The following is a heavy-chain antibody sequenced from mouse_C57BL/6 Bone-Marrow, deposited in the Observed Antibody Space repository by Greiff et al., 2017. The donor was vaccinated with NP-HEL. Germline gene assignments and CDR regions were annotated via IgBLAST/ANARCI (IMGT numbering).Heavy chain of an antibody. CDR1: GFSLTSYG. D-gene: IGHD1-1*01. V-gene: IGHV2-3*01. CDR2: IWGDGST. Sequence: QVQLKESGPGLVAPSQSLSITCTVSGFSLTSYGVSWVRQPPGKGLEWLGVIWGDGSTNYHSALISRLSISKDNSKSQVFLKLNSLQTDDTATYYCAKMGKFYYGSSSLNGYFDGWGTGTTVTVSS. CDR3: AKMGKFYYGSSSLNGYFDG. J-gene: IGHJ1*03.